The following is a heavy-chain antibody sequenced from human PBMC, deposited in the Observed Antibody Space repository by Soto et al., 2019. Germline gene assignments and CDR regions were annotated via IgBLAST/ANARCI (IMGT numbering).Heavy chain of an antibody. CDR2: IYYSGST. D-gene: IGHD1-26*01. CDR3: ARELVGAINWFDP. CDR1: GGSISSGDYY. J-gene: IGHJ5*02. Sequence: LSLTCTVSGGSISSGDYYWSWIRQPPGKGLEWIGYIYYSGSTYYNPSLKSRVTISVDTSKNQFSLKLSSVTAADTAVYYCARELVGAINWFDPWGQGTLVAVSS. V-gene: IGHV4-30-4*01.